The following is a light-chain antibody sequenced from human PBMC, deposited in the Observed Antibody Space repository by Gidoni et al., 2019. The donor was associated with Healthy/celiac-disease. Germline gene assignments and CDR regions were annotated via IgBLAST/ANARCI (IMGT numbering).Light chain of an antibody. V-gene: IGKV1-33*01. Sequence: DIQMTQSPPSLSASVGDRVTITCQASQDISNYLNWYQQKPGKATKLLIYDASNLETGVPPRFSGSGSGTDFTFTISSLQPEDIATYYCQQYDNRPYTFGQGTKLEIK. CDR1: QDISNY. CDR2: DAS. J-gene: IGKJ2*01. CDR3: QQYDNRPYT.